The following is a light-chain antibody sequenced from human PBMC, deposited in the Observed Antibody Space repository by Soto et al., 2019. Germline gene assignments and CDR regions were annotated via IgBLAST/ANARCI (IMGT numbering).Light chain of an antibody. V-gene: IGLV2-14*01. CDR1: SSDVGGYDY. Sequence: QSVLTQPASVSGSPGQSITISCTGTSSDVGGYDYVSWYQLHPGKAPKLMVFEVSNRPSGVSYRFSGSKSGNTASLTISGLQAEDEADYYCCSFALRSTLIFGGGTKLTVL. CDR2: EVS. J-gene: IGLJ2*01. CDR3: CSFALRSTLI.